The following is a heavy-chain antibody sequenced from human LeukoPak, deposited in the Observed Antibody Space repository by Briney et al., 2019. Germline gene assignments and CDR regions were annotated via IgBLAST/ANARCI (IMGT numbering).Heavy chain of an antibody. CDR1: GYTFTGYY. CDR2: INPNSGGT. CDR3: ARSYGSGSSYFDY. J-gene: IGHJ4*02. D-gene: IGHD3-10*01. Sequence: ASVKFCCKAAGYTFTGYYMHWVLHAPGQGLEGMGWINPNSGGTNYAQKFQGRVTMTRDTSISTAYMELSRLRSDDTAVYYCARSYGSGSSYFDYWGQGTLVTVSS. V-gene: IGHV1-2*02.